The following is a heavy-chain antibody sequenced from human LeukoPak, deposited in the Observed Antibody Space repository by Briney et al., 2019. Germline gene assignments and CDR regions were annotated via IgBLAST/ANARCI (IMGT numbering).Heavy chain of an antibody. J-gene: IGHJ3*02. Sequence: SETLSLTCTVSGGSISSGDYYWRWIRQPPGKGLEWIGYIYYSGSTYYNPSLKSRVTISVDTSKNQFSLKLSSVTAADTAVYYCARDIFLITMVRGVIITHDAFDIWGQGTMVTVSS. V-gene: IGHV4-30-4*01. CDR2: IYYSGST. CDR1: GGSISSGDYY. D-gene: IGHD3-10*01. CDR3: ARDIFLITMVRGVIITHDAFDI.